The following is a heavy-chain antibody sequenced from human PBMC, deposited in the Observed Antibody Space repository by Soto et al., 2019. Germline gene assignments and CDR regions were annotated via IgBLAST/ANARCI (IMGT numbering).Heavy chain of an antibody. Sequence: ASVKVSCKASGYTFTSYDLHWVRQAPGQRLEWMGWTNAGNGNTKYSQKFQGRVTITRDTSASTAYMELSSLRSEDTAVYYCARTRVVPAAICGMDVWGQGTTVTVSS. J-gene: IGHJ6*02. CDR1: GYTFTSYD. D-gene: IGHD2-2*01. V-gene: IGHV1-3*01. CDR3: ARTRVVPAAICGMDV. CDR2: TNAGNGNT.